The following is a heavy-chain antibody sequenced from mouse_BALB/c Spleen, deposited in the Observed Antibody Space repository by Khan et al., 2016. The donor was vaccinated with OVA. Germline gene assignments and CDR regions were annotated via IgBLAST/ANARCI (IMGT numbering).Heavy chain of an antibody. Sequence: EVQLVESGPGLVKPSQSLSLTCSVTGYSITSGYFWNWIRQFPGNKLEWMGYIRYDGSSNSNPSLKNRISITRDTSKNQFFLKLNSVTPEDTATYYVARGGSSGPAWFAYWGQGTLVTVSA. J-gene: IGHJ3*01. CDR3: ARGGSSGPAWFAY. D-gene: IGHD3-1*01. V-gene: IGHV3-6*02. CDR2: IRYDGSS. CDR1: GYSITSGYF.